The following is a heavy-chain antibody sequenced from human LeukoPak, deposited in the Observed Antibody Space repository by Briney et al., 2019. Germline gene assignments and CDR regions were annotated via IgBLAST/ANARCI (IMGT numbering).Heavy chain of an antibody. CDR2: IYYSGST. CDR3: DSARDFWRETYYHYSLDV. J-gene: IGHJ6*03. D-gene: IGHD3-3*01. Sequence: PSDTLSLTCTVSGGSLSSYYWSWIRQPPGKGLEGVGYIYYSGSTNYNPCLKSRATISVDTSKYQFSLKLSSVSVAAAAVFVCDSARDFWRETYYHYSLDVWGKGTTVTVSS. V-gene: IGHV4-59*07. CDR1: GGSLSSYY.